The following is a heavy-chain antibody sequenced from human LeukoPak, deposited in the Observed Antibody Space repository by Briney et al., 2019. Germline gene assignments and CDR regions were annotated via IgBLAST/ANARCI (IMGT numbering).Heavy chain of an antibody. V-gene: IGHV3-23*01. CDR1: GFTFRSYA. Sequence: GGSLRLSCAASGFTFRSYAMSWVRQAPGKGLEWVSTISGSGGRTYYADSVKGRFTISRDNSKNTLYLQMNSLRAEDTAVYYCARDHYYGSGSYLAYFDYWGQGTLVTVSS. J-gene: IGHJ4*02. CDR3: ARDHYYGSGSYLAYFDY. D-gene: IGHD3-10*01. CDR2: ISGSGGRT.